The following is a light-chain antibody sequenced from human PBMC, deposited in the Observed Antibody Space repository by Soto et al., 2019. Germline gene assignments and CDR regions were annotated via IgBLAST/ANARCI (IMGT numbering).Light chain of an antibody. V-gene: IGKV1-6*01. Sequence: AIQMTQSPSSLSASVGDRVTITCPASQDIRNDLGWYHQRPGKPPKVLIYAAPNLPSGVAPRFSGSGSGTDFALTITSLQPEDFAPYYGLQDYNRPYTFGQGTKLEF. CDR3: LQDYNRPYT. CDR1: QDIRND. CDR2: AAP. J-gene: IGKJ2*01.